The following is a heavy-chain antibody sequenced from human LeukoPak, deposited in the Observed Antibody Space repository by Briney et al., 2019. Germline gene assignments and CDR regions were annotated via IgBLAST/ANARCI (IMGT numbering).Heavy chain of an antibody. CDR3: ARFLGRITISGVVPYGMDV. D-gene: IGHD3-3*01. CDR2: IYSAGGT. V-gene: IGHV3-53*04. Sequence: GGSLRLSCAASGFTVSSNYMTWVRQAPGKGLEWVSLIYSAGGTYYTDSVKGRFTISRHSSKNTLYLQMNSLRGVDTAVYYCARFLGRITISGVVPYGMDVWGQGTTVTVSS. CDR1: GFTVSSNY. J-gene: IGHJ6*02.